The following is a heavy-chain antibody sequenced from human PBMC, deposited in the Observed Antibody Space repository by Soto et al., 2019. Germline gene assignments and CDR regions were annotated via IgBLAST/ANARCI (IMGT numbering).Heavy chain of an antibody. J-gene: IGHJ5*02. Sequence: QLQLQESGSGLVKPSQTLSLTCAVSGGSISSGGYSWSWIRQPPGKGLEWIGYLYHSGSTYYNPSLKSRVTISVDSSKTHFSLKRSSVTAADMAVYYCARHYYDSSCYYKWFDTWGQGTLVTVSS. CDR1: GGSISSGGYS. D-gene: IGHD3-22*01. CDR2: LYHSGST. V-gene: IGHV4-30-2*01. CDR3: ARHYYDSSCYYKWFDT.